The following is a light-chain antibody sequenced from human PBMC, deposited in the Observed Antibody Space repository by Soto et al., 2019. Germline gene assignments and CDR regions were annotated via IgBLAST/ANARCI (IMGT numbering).Light chain of an antibody. J-gene: IGKJ1*01. CDR3: QQYNSYSPRT. CDR1: QSIGNW. Sequence: DVQLTQAPSTLSASVGDRVTITCRASQSIGNWLAWYQQKPGKAPNLLIYDASTLENGVPSRSSCSASGTEFTLTISSLQPYDFATYYCQQYNSYSPRTFVQGTKV. V-gene: IGKV1-5*01. CDR2: DAS.